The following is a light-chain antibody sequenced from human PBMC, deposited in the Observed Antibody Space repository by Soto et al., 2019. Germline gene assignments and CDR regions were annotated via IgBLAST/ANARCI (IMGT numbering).Light chain of an antibody. CDR2: DAS. CDR1: QSIGDW. J-gene: IGKJ1*01. CDR3: QQYNSYSPAT. V-gene: IGKV1-5*01. Sequence: DIQMTQSPSTLAASVGDRVTITCRASQSIGDWLAWYQQKPGKAPNLLIYDASRSVSGVPSGFSGGGSGTEFTLTIISLQPDDFATYYCQQYNSYSPATFGQGTKVEIK.